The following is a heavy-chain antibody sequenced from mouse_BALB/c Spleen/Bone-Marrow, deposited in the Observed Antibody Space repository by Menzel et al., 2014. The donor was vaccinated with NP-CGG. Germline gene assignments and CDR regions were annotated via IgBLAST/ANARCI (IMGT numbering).Heavy chain of an antibody. CDR2: IYPGNINI. D-gene: IGHD2-14*01. CDR1: GYTFTTYF. V-gene: IGHV1S56*01. Sequence: QVQIQQSGPELVRPGASMRISCKAAGYTFTTYFIHWVKQRPGQGLEWIGWIYPGNINIKYNENFKDKVTLTADKSSSTAHMQFSSLTSEDSAVYFCARGDYYRSVMDYWGQGTSFTFSS. J-gene: IGHJ4*01. CDR3: ARGDYYRSVMDY.